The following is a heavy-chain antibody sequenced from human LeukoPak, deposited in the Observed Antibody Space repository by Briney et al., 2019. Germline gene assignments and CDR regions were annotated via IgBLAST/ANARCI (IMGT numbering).Heavy chain of an antibody. D-gene: IGHD2-2*02. V-gene: IGHV1-69*13. CDR2: IIPIFGTA. CDR1: GGTFSSYA. J-gene: IGHJ6*02. CDR3: ARDLPLGYCSSTSCYRGMDV. Sequence: SVNVSCTASGGTFSSYAISWVRQAPGQGLEWMGGIIPIFGTANYAQKFQGRVTITADESTSTAYMELSSLRSEDTAVYYCARDLPLGYCSSTSCYRGMDVWGQGTTVTVSS.